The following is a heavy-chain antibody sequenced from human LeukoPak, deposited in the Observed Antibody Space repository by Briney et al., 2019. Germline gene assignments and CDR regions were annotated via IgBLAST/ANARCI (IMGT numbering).Heavy chain of an antibody. J-gene: IGHJ5*02. V-gene: IGHV1-69*06. CDR2: IIPIFGTA. CDR1: GGTFSSYA. Sequence: SVKVSCKASGGTFSSYAISWVRQAPGQGLEWMGGIIPIFGTANYAQKFQGRVTITADKSTSTAYMELSSLRSEDTAVYYCARAPLGYSYGFKLNWFDPWGQGTLVTVSS. D-gene: IGHD5-18*01. CDR3: ARAPLGYSYGFKLNWFDP.